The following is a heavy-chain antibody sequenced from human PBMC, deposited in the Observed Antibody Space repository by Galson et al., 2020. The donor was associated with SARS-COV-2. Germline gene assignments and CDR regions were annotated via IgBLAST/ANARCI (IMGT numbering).Heavy chain of an antibody. J-gene: IGHJ4*02. V-gene: IGHV4-4*09. CDR2: IYDSGST. CDR1: GGSISDYY. CDR3: ASGWLAGQLDY. Sequence: ASETLSLTCSVSGGSISDYYWTWIRQTPGKGLEWIGYIYDSGSTNYNPSLKSRVSISLDTSKNQFSLKVRSVTATDTAVYYCASGWLAGQLDYWGQGALVTVSS. D-gene: IGHD5-18*01.